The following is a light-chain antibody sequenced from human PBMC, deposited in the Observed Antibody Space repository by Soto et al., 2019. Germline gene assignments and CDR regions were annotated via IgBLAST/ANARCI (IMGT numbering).Light chain of an antibody. CDR1: GRVSTN. J-gene: IGKJ1*01. V-gene: IGKV3-15*01. CDR2: SAS. Sequence: DIVMTHSPLTLSLSPGESATLSCRASGRVSTNLAWYQQTPGQAPRLLIYSASRRPTDIPVRFSGSGSGAEFTLTISSLQSEDFAIYYCQQYNNLPPTFGQGTKVDIK. CDR3: QQYNNLPPT.